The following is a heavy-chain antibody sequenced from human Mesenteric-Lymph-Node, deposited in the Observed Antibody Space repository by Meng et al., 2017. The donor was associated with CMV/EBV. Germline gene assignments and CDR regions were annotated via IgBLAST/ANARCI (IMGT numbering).Heavy chain of an antibody. CDR2: IRDKGSSHTT. Sequence: GESLKIPCAASGFTLSSYAMHRVRQAPGKGPEWVGRIRDKGSSHTTEYAASVKGRFTISRDDSESSVYLQMNSLKTEDTAVYYCVSTSRTTRDFDYWGQGTLVTVSS. J-gene: IGHJ4*02. V-gene: IGHV3-72*01. CDR1: GFTLSSYA. CDR3: VSTSRTTRDFDY. D-gene: IGHD2-2*01.